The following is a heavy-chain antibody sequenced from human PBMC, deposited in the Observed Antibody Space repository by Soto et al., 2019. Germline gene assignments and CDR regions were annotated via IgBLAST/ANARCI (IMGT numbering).Heavy chain of an antibody. CDR1: GFTFSSYG. J-gene: IGHJ4*02. CDR3: AKDLDYYDSSGYYGPYFDY. CDR2: ISYDGSNK. Sequence: GGSLRLSCAASGFTFSSYGMHWVRQAPGKGLEWVAVISYDGSNKYYADSVKGRFTISRDNSKNTLYLQMNSLRAEDTAVYYCAKDLDYYDSSGYYGPYFDYWGQGTLVTVSS. D-gene: IGHD3-22*01. V-gene: IGHV3-30*18.